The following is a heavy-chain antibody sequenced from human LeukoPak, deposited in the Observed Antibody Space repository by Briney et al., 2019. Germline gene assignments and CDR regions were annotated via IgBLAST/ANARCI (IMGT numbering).Heavy chain of an antibody. V-gene: IGHV1-69*04. Sequence: SVKVSCKASGGTFSSYAISWVRQAPGQGLEWMGRIIPILGIANYAQKFQCRVTITADKSTSTAYMELSSLRSEDTAVYYCARGPRNRYCSGGSCYFDYWGQGTLVTVSS. CDR2: IIPILGIA. D-gene: IGHD2-15*01. CDR1: GGTFSSYA. CDR3: ARGPRNRYCSGGSCYFDY. J-gene: IGHJ4*02.